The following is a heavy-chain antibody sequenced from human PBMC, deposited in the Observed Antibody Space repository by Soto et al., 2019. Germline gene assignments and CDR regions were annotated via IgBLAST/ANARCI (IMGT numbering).Heavy chain of an antibody. D-gene: IGHD2-2*01. Sequence: GGSLRLSCAASGFTFSSYGMHWVRQAPGKGLEWVAVISYDGSNKYYADSVKGRFTTSRDNSKNTLYLQMNSLRAEDTAVYYCAKRGEDCSSTSCYYYYGMDVWGQGTTVTVSS. J-gene: IGHJ6*02. CDR1: GFTFSSYG. CDR3: AKRGEDCSSTSCYYYYGMDV. CDR2: ISYDGSNK. V-gene: IGHV3-30*18.